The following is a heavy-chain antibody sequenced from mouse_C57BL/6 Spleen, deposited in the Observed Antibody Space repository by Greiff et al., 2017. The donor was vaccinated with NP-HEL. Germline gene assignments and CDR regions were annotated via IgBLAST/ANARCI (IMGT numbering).Heavy chain of an antibody. CDR3: AREEV. CDR2: ISYDGSN. J-gene: IGHJ2*01. V-gene: IGHV3-6*01. CDR1: GYSITSGYY. Sequence: ESGPGLVKPSQSLSLTCSVTGYSITSGYYWNWIRQFPGNKLEWMGYISYDGSNNYNPSLKNRISITRDTSKNQFFLKLNSVTTEDTATYYCAREEVWGQGTTLTVSS.